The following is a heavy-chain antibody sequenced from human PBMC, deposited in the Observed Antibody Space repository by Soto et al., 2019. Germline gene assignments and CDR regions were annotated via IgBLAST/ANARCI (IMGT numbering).Heavy chain of an antibody. Sequence: PSETLSLTCTVSGGSISSSSYYWGWIRQPPGKGLEWIGSIYYSGSTYYNPSLKSRVTISVDTSKNQFSLKLSSVTAADTAVYYCARLYSSGFHPGSDFDYWGQGTLVTVSS. D-gene: IGHD6-19*01. CDR1: GGSISSSSYY. J-gene: IGHJ4*02. CDR3: ARLYSSGFHPGSDFDY. V-gene: IGHV4-39*07. CDR2: IYYSGST.